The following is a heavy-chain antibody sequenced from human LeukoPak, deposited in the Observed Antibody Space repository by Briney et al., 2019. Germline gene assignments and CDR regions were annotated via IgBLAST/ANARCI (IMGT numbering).Heavy chain of an antibody. CDR3: AREGSMTARPFVSIDY. Sequence: SETLPLTCTVSGGSISSYYWSWIRQPAGKGLEWIGRIHTSGNTDYNPSLKSRVTMSVDTSKNQFSLKLNSVTAADTAVYYCAREGSMTARPFVSIDYWGQGTLVTVSS. D-gene: IGHD2-21*02. CDR2: IHTSGNT. CDR1: GGSISSYY. J-gene: IGHJ4*02. V-gene: IGHV4-4*07.